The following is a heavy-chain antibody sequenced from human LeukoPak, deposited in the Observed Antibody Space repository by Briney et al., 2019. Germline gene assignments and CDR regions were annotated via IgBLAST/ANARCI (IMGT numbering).Heavy chain of an antibody. V-gene: IGHV3-21*01. CDR2: ISSSSSYI. J-gene: IGHJ4*02. CDR3: ARGVSTLEYFDY. D-gene: IGHD3-3*01. Sequence: PGGSLRLSCAVSVFTFSTYSMSWVRQAPGKGLEWVPSISSSSSYIYYADSVKGRFTISTDNAKNSLYLQMNSLRAEDTAVYYCARGVSTLEYFDYWGQGTLVTVSS. CDR1: VFTFSTYS.